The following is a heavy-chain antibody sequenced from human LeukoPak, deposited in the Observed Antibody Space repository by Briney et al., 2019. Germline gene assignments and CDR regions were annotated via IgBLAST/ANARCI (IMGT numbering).Heavy chain of an antibody. CDR3: ATEGVSGSPAFDP. CDR2: IIPIFGTA. J-gene: IGHJ5*02. D-gene: IGHD1-26*01. CDR1: GGTFSSYA. V-gene: IGHV1-69*13. Sequence: SVKVSCKASGGTFSSYAISWVRQAPGQGLEWMGGIIPIFGTANYAQKFQGRVTITADESTSTAYMELSSLRSEDTAVYYCATEGVSGSPAFDPWGQGTLVTVSS.